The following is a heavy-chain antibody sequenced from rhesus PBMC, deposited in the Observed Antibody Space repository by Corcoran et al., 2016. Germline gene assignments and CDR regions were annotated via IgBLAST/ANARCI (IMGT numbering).Heavy chain of an antibody. D-gene: IGHD3-34*01. V-gene: IGHV4S11*01. CDR2: IYGRCSST. Sequence: QVQLQESGPGLVKPLETLSLTCAVSGGSISSNYWSWIRQPPGKGLEGIGYIYGRCSSTNDHPARQSRVTLSGDTSKNQFSLKLSSVTAADTAVYYCAGSPGGVIIFDYWGQGVLVTVSS. CDR3: AGSPGGVIIFDY. J-gene: IGHJ4*01. CDR1: GGSISSNY.